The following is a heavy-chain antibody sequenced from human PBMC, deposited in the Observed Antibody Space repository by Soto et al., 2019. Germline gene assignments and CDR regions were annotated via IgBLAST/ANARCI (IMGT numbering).Heavy chain of an antibody. CDR3: ARSEATVVDY. V-gene: IGHV4-4*02. D-gene: IGHD4-17*01. CDR1: GGSMSSSNW. J-gene: IGHJ4*02. CDR2: AHHSGRT. Sequence: QVQLQESGPGLVKPSGTLSLTCTVSGGSMSSSNWWNWVRQSPGKGLEWIGEAHHSGRTNYNPSLKSRVTISVDKSKNHFSLKLTSVTAADTAVYYCARSEATVVDYWGQGTLVTVSS.